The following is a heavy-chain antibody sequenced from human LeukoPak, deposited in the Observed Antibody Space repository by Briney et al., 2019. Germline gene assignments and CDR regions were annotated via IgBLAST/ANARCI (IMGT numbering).Heavy chain of an antibody. J-gene: IGHJ3*02. D-gene: IGHD2-21*02. CDR2: INPRGGST. V-gene: IGHV1-46*01. CDR3: ARSRTPVRAYCGGDCYADAFDI. Sequence: GASLRVSCKASVYTFTSYYMYWVRQAPGQGREWMGIINPRGGSTNYAQKFQGGVTLTRDTSTSTVYMELSSLRSEDTAVYYCARSRTPVRAYCGGDCYADAFDIWGQGTMVTVSS. CDR1: VYTFTSYY.